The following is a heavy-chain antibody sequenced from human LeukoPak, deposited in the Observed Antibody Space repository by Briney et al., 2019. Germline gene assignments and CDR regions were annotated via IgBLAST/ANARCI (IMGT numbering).Heavy chain of an antibody. CDR1: GSTFSDYY. CDR3: ASTRAPVGAAY. J-gene: IGHJ4*02. CDR2: ISSSGSTI. D-gene: IGHD1-26*01. V-gene: IGHV3-11*01. Sequence: GGSLRLSCAASGSTFSDYYMSWIRQAPGKGLEWVSYISSSGSTIYYADSVKGRFTISRDNAKNSLYLQMNSLRAEDTAVYYCASTRAPVGAAYWGQGTLVTVSS.